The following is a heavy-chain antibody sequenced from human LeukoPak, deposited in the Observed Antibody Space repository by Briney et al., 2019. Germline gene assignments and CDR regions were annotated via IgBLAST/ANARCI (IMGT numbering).Heavy chain of an antibody. CDR1: GDSISSYY. CDR2: IHNSGST. D-gene: IGHD6-19*01. CDR3: ARVGGGIAVAGTGYFDY. Sequence: SETLSLTCTVSGDSISSYYWSWIRQPLGQGLEWIGYIHNSGSTNYDPSLKGRVTVSVDTSKNQFSLKLSSVTAADTAVYYCARVGGGIAVAGTGYFDYWGQGTLVTVSS. V-gene: IGHV4-59*01. J-gene: IGHJ4*02.